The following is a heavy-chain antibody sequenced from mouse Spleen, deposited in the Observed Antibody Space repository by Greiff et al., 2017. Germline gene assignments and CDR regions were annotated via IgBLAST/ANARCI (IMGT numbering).Heavy chain of an antibody. Sequence: VQLQQSGPELVKPGASVKISCKASGYSFTGYYMNWVKQSPEKSLEWIGEINPSTGGTTYNQKFKAKATLTVDKSSSTAYMQLKSLTSEDSAVYYCARGAVVATDYWGQGTSVTVSS. V-gene: IGHV1-42*01. CDR3: ARGAVVATDY. CDR2: INPSTGGT. CDR1: GYSFTGYY. J-gene: IGHJ4*01. D-gene: IGHD1-1*01.